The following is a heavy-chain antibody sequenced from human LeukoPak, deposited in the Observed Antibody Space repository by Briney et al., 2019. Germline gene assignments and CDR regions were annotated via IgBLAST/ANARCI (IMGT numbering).Heavy chain of an antibody. CDR1: GFTFSSYG. D-gene: IGHD3-3*01. CDR3: AKDSFLEWSPLYYGMDV. V-gene: IGHV3-30*18. CDR2: ISYDGSNE. J-gene: IGHJ6*02. Sequence: GGSLRLSCAASGFTFSSYGMHWVRQAPGKGLEWVAVISYDGSNEYYADSVKGRFTISRDNSKNTLYLQMNSLRAEDTAVYYCAKDSFLEWSPLYYGMDVWGQGTTVTVSS.